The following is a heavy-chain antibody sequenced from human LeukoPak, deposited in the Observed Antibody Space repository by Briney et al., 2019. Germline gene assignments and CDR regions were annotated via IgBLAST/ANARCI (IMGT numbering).Heavy chain of an antibody. Sequence: GGSLRLSCAASGFTFDDYAMHWVRQAPGKGLEWVSGISWSSGSIGYADSVKGRFTISRDNAKNSLYLQMNSLRAEDTALYYCAKGSGGGYFDYWGQGTLVTVSS. V-gene: IGHV3-9*01. D-gene: IGHD4-23*01. CDR3: AKGSGGGYFDY. CDR1: GFTFDDYA. CDR2: ISWSSGSI. J-gene: IGHJ4*02.